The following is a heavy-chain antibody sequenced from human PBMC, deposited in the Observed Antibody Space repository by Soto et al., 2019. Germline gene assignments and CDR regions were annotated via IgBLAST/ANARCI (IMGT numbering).Heavy chain of an antibody. J-gene: IGHJ6*02. D-gene: IGHD3-10*01. V-gene: IGHV4-59*08. CDR1: GASISSYY. Sequence: SETLSLTCTVSGASISSYYWSWIRQPPGKGLKWIGYIYYSGSTNYNPSLKSRVTISVDTSKNQFSLKLSSLIAADTAVYYCARHSPPFFYGSGPWDVWGQGTTVTVSS. CDR2: IYYSGST. CDR3: ARHSPPFFYGSGPWDV.